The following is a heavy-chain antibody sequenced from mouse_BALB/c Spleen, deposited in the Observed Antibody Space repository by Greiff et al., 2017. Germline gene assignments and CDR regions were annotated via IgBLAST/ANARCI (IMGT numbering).Heavy chain of an antibody. CDR3: ARGGTYYFDY. Sequence: LVESGAELVKPGASVKLSCTASGFNIKDTYMHWVKQRPEQGLEWIGRIDPANGNTKYDPKFQGKATITADTSSNTAYLQLSSLTSEDTAVYYCARGGTYYFDYWGQGTTLTVSS. CDR1: GFNIKDTY. V-gene: IGHV14-3*02. D-gene: IGHD1-1*02. J-gene: IGHJ2*01. CDR2: IDPANGNT.